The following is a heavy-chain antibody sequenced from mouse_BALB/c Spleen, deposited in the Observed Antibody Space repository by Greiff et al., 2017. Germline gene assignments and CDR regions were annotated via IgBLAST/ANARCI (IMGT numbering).Heavy chain of an antibody. CDR2: INSNGGST. D-gene: IGHD1-1*01. Sequence: EVNLVESGGGLVQPGGSLKLSCAASGFTFSSYGMSWVRQTPDKRLELVATINSNGGSTYYPDSVKGRFTISRDNAKNTLYLQMSSLKSEDTAMYYCARVYYYGSSPWYFDVWGAGTTVTVSS. J-gene: IGHJ1*01. CDR1: GFTFSSYG. V-gene: IGHV5-6-3*01. CDR3: ARVYYYGSSPWYFDV.